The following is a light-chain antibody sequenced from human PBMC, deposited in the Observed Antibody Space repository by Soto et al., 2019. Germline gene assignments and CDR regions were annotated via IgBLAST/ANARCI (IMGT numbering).Light chain of an antibody. Sequence: DIQMTQSPSTLSASVGDRVTITCRASQSISTWLAWFQQKPGKAPKLLIYKASNLQIGAPSRFSGSGSGTEFTLTISSLQPDDSATYYCQQHNNYPYTFGQGTKLEIK. J-gene: IGKJ2*01. CDR2: KAS. CDR1: QSISTW. CDR3: QQHNNYPYT. V-gene: IGKV1-5*03.